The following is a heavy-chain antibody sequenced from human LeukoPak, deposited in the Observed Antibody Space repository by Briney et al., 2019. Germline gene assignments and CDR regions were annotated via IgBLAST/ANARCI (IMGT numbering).Heavy chain of an antibody. CDR1: GFTFSNYA. V-gene: IGHV3-23*01. CDR3: AKDGLPGYCSSTSCPKNWFDP. J-gene: IGHJ5*02. CDR2: ISYSGADT. Sequence: GGSLRLSCAASGFTFSNYAMTWVRQAPGKGLEWVSAISYSGADTYYADSVKGRFTISRDNSKNTLYLQMNSLRAEDTAVYYCAKDGLPGYCSSTSCPKNWFDPWGQGTLVTVSS. D-gene: IGHD2-2*01.